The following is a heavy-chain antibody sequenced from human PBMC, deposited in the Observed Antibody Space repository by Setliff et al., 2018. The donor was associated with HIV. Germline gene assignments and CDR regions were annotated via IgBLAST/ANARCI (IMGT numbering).Heavy chain of an antibody. CDR2: ISWNSGSI. CDR1: GFTFDDYA. V-gene: IGHV3-9*03. J-gene: IGHJ4*02. D-gene: IGHD6-19*01. CDR3: AKAPGYSSGPTDY. Sequence: PGGSLRLSCAASGFTFDDYAMHWVRQAPGKGLEWVSGISWNSGSIGYADSVKGRFTISRDNAKNSLYLQMNSLRAEDMALYYCAKAPGYSSGPTDYWGQGTLVTVSS.